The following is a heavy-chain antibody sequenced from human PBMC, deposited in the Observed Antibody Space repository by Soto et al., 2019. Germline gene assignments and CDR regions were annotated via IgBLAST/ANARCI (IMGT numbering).Heavy chain of an antibody. CDR1: GFTFSSYA. J-gene: IGHJ4*02. CDR3: ARDGTGYYFDS. CDR2: ISSNGGST. V-gene: IGHV3-64*01. Sequence: EVQLVESGGGLVQPGGSLRLSCAASGFTFSSYAMHWVRQAPGKGLEYVSAISSNGGSTYYANSVKGRFTISRDNSKNTLYLQMGSLRAEDMAVYYCARDGTGYYFDSWGQGTLVTVSS. D-gene: IGHD1-1*01.